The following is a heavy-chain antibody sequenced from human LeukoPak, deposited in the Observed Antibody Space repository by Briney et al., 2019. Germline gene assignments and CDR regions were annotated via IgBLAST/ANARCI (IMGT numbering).Heavy chain of an antibody. J-gene: IGHJ4*02. Sequence: GESLRISCKGSGYTFSSYWIGWVRQMPGKGLEWMGIIYPGDSDTRYSPSLQGQVTISVDTSIGTAYLQWSSLKAADTAIYYCARQNDFRLDYWGQGTLVTVTS. CDR1: GYTFSSYW. D-gene: IGHD3-3*01. V-gene: IGHV5-51*01. CDR2: IYPGDSDT. CDR3: ARQNDFRLDY.